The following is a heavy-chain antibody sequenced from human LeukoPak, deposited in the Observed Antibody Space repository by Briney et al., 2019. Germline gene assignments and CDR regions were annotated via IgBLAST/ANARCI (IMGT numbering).Heavy chain of an antibody. Sequence: SETLSLTCTVSGGSISSGHYYWGWIRQPPGTGLEWIGTISYSGTTYYKPSLKSRVAISVDTSKNHFSLRLSSVTAADSAVYYCARHGDYYYYMDVWGKGTTVTISS. J-gene: IGHJ6*03. D-gene: IGHD3-16*01. CDR1: GGSISSGHYY. CDR3: ARHGDYYYYMDV. V-gene: IGHV4-39*01. CDR2: ISYSGTT.